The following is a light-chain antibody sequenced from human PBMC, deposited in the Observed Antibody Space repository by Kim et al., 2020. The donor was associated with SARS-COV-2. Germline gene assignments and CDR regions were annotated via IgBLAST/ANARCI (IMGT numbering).Light chain of an antibody. V-gene: IGLV3-19*01. CDR2: GKN. CDR1: TLRTYY. CDR3: HHRDSWGNRVL. J-gene: IGLJ2*01. Sequence: SSELTQDPAVSVALGQTVSMSCQGDTLRTYYASWYQQKPGQAPKLLISGKNNRPSGIPDRFSGSSSGRTAFLTITATQAEDEADYYCHHRDSWGNRVLFG.